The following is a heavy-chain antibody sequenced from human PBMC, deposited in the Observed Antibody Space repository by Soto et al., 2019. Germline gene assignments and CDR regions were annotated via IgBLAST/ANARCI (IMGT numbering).Heavy chain of an antibody. CDR3: SRFIMVGGWFDPNYYHGMDV. Sequence: QVQLVQSGAEVKKPGASVTVSCKTSGYTCSNYGINWVRQAPGQGLGWMGWISGYNGNTNYAQTVQGSVTMTTDTSTGTVYMELRSLKSDDTAIYYCSRFIMVGGWFDPNYYHGMDVWGQGTTVTVSS. J-gene: IGHJ6*02. CDR2: ISGYNGNT. V-gene: IGHV1-18*01. CDR1: GYTCSNYG. D-gene: IGHD6-19*01.